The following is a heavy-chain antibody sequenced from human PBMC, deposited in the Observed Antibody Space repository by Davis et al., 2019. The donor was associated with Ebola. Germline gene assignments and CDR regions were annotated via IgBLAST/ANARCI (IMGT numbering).Heavy chain of an antibody. J-gene: IGHJ4*02. CDR2: INSDGSTS. D-gene: IGHD1-1*01. Sequence: GESLKISCAASGFTFSSYAMSWVRQAPGKGLVWVSRINSDGSTSNYADSVKGRFTISRDNAKNTLYLQMNSLRAEDTAVYYCESETRLGYWGQGTLVTVSS. CDR3: ESETRLGY. CDR1: GFTFSSYA. V-gene: IGHV3-74*01.